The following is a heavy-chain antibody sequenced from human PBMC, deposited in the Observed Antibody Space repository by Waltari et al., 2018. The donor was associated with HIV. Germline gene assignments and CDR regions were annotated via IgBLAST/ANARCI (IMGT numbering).Heavy chain of an antibody. CDR1: GFTFSSYG. CDR2: IRYDGSNK. V-gene: IGHV3-30*02. J-gene: IGHJ4*02. D-gene: IGHD1-26*01. CDR3: ANQRWETGGVDY. Sequence: QVQLVESGGGVVQPGGSLRLSCAASGFTFSSYGMHWVRQAPGKGVGWVAFIRYDGSNKDYADSVKGRFTISRDNSKNTLYLQMNRLRAEETAVYYCANQRWETGGVDYWGQGTLVTVSS.